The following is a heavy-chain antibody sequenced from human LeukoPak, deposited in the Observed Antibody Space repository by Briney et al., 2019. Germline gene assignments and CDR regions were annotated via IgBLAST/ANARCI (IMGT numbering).Heavy chain of an antibody. CDR1: GGSISSYY. J-gene: IGHJ6*02. Sequence: SETLSLTCTVSGGSISSYYWSWIRQPAGKGLEWIGRIYTSGSTNYNPSLKSRVTMSVDTSKNQFSLKLSSVTAADTAVYYCARDEPVETATTDYYYGMDVWGQGTTVTVSS. CDR3: ARDEPVETATTDYYYGMDV. D-gene: IGHD5-24*01. V-gene: IGHV4-4*07. CDR2: IYTSGST.